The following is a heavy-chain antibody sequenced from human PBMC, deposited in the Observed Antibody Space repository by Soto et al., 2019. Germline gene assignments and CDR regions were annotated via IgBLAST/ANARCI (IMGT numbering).Heavy chain of an antibody. CDR3: AKDTGVPEPLPYDFWSGYYTRAVDY. CDR2: ISGSGGST. J-gene: IGHJ4*02. Sequence: GGSLRLSCAASGFTFSSYAMSWVRQAPGKGLEWVSAISGSGGSTYYADSVKGRFTISRNNSKNTLYLQMNSLRAEDTAVYYCAKDTGVPEPLPYDFWSGYYTRAVDYWGQGTLVTVSS. CDR1: GFTFSSYA. V-gene: IGHV3-23*01. D-gene: IGHD3-3*01.